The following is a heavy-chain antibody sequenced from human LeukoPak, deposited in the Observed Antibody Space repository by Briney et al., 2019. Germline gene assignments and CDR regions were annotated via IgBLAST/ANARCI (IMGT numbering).Heavy chain of an antibody. D-gene: IGHD1-7*01. V-gene: IGHV4-59*01. CDR3: AAGNYYFDY. CDR1: GGSLSNYY. J-gene: IGHJ4*02. Sequence: SETLSLTCTVSGGSLSNYYWSWIRQPPGEGLEWIGYIYYSGSTNYNPSLKSRVTMSVDTSKNQFSLKLSSVTAADTAVYYFAAGNYYFDYGGEGTLVTVSS. CDR2: IYYSGST.